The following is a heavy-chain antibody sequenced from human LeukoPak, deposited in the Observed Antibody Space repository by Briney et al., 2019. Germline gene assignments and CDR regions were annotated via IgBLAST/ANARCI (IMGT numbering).Heavy chain of an antibody. CDR3: TREQYGDYYFDY. J-gene: IGHJ4*02. V-gene: IGHV3-43*01. CDR1: GFTFNDYT. D-gene: IGHD4-17*01. CDR2: ISWDGVST. Sequence: GGSLRLSCAASGFTFNDYTFHWVRQAPGKGLEWVSLISWDGVSTSYADSMKGRFTISRDNSKSSLYLQMTNLRTEDTALYYCTREQYGDYYFDYWGQGALVIVSS.